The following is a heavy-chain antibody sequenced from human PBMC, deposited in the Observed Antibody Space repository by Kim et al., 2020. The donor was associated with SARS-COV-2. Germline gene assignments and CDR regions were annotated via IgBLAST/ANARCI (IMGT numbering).Heavy chain of an antibody. J-gene: IGHJ6*01. D-gene: IGHD2-2*01. CDR2: IYYSGST. CDR3: ASMAPATYYYYYGMDV. Sequence: SETLSLTCTVSGGSISSSSYYWGWNRQPQGKGLEWIGCIYYSGSTNHNPYRKSRVTISVDTSKNQLSLKLSSVTAADTAYCYCASMAPATYYYYYGMDV. CDR1: GGSISSSSYY. V-gene: IGHV4-39*01.